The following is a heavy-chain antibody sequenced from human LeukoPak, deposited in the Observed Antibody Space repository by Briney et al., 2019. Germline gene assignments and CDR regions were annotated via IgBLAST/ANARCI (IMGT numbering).Heavy chain of an antibody. Sequence: GASVKVSCQASGYTFTSYGISWVRQAPGQGLEWMGGISDYSGNTNYAQKLQGRVTMTTDTSTSTAYMELRSLRSDDTAVYYCAINAKLHCTNGVCYNDYWGQGTLVTVSS. J-gene: IGHJ4*02. CDR1: GYTFTSYG. V-gene: IGHV1-18*01. CDR2: ISDYSGNT. D-gene: IGHD2-8*01. CDR3: AINAKLHCTNGVCYNDY.